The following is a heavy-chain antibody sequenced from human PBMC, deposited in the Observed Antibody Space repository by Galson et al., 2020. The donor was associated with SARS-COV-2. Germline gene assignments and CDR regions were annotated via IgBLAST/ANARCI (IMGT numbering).Heavy chain of an antibody. Sequence: ESLKISCAASGFTFSNYAMSWVRQAPGKGLEWVSAISSNGASTHYADSVKGRFTISRDNSKSTLYLQMTSLRAEDTALYYCAKEEKNREADAFDIWGQGTMVTVSS. CDR1: GFTFSNYA. CDR3: AKEEKNREADAFDI. J-gene: IGHJ3*02. D-gene: IGHD1-26*01. V-gene: IGHV3-23*01. CDR2: ISSNGAST.